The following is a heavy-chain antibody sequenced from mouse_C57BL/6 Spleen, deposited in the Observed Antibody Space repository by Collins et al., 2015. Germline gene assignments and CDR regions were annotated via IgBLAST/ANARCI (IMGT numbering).Heavy chain of an antibody. CDR1: GFDFSRYW. J-gene: IGHJ3*01. CDR3: ARQEYYGRSAY. Sequence: EVKLLESGGGLVQPGGSLKLSCAASGFDFSRYWMSWVRQAPGKGLEWIGEINPDSNTINYTPSLKDKFIISRDNAKNTLYLQMSKVRSEDTALYYCARQEYYGRSAYWGQGTLVTVSA. D-gene: IGHD1-1*01. CDR2: INPDSNTI. V-gene: IGHV4-1*02.